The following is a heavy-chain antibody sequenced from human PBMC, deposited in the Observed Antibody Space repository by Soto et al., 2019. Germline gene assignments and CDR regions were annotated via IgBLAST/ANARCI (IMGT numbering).Heavy chain of an antibody. CDR2: IKQDGSEK. CDR1: GFTFSSYW. Sequence: GGSLRLSCAASGFTFSSYWMSWVRQAPGKGLEWVANIKQDGSEKYYVDSVKGRFTISRDNAKNSLYLQMNSLRAEDTAVYYCAREGDYRYYYYMDVWGKGTTVTVSS. CDR3: AREGDYRYYYYMDV. D-gene: IGHD4-17*01. J-gene: IGHJ6*03. V-gene: IGHV3-7*01.